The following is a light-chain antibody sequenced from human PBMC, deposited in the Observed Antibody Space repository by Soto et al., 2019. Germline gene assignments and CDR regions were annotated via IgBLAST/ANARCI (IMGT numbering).Light chain of an antibody. V-gene: IGLV2-14*03. Sequence: QSALTQPASVSGSPGQSVTISCTATGDDVGAYNYVSWYQQHPGRAPKLIIFDVFNRPSGVSNRFSGSRSGKTASLTISGLQPDGEAHYYCCSYTSGSTSVVFGGRTKVTVL. J-gene: IGLJ2*01. CDR1: GDDVGAYNY. CDR2: DVF. CDR3: CSYTSGSTSVV.